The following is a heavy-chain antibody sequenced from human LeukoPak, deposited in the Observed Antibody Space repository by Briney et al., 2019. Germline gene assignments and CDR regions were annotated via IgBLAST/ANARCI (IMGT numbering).Heavy chain of an antibody. CDR3: ARVSIAAAFGMDV. CDR2: IGTAGDT. D-gene: IGHD6-13*01. Sequence: GGCLRLSCAASGFTFSSYDMHWVRHPTGNGLEWVLAIGTAGDTYYPGSVKGRFTISRENAKNSLYLQMNSLRAGDTAVYYCARVSIAAAFGMDVWGQGTTVTVSS. CDR1: GFTFSSYD. J-gene: IGHJ6*02. V-gene: IGHV3-13*01.